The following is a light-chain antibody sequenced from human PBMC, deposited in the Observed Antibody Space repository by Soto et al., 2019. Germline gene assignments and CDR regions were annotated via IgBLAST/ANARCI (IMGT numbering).Light chain of an antibody. V-gene: IGLV1-40*01. CDR2: GNG. Sequence: SVLTQPPSVSGAPGQRVTISCTGSSSNSGAGHDVHWYQHLPGTAPKLLIYGNGNRPSGVPDRFSGSKSGTSASLAITGLQADDEADYYCQSYDSSLSGSEVFGTGTKVTVL. CDR3: QSYDSSLSGSEV. CDR1: SSNSGAGHD. J-gene: IGLJ1*01.